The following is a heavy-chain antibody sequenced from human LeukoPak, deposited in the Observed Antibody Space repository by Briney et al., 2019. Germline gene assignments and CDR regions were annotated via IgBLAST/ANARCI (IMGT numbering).Heavy chain of an antibody. CDR2: ISAYNGNT. Sequence: ASVKVSCKASGYXFTSYGISWVRQAPGQGLEWMGWISAYNGNTNFARKLQGRVTMTTDTSTSTAYMDLRSLRSDDTAVYYCARDQAATNTQVRFCLDWGQGTLVTVSS. CDR3: ARDQAATNTQVRFCLD. CDR1: GYXFTSYG. D-gene: IGHD3-9*01. J-gene: IGHJ4*02. V-gene: IGHV1-18*01.